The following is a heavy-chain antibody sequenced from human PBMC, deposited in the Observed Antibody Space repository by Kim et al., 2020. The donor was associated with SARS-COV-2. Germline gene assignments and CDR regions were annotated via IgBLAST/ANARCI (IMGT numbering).Heavy chain of an antibody. CDR3: ARDSSIFGVVITPLSYYYGMDV. CDR2: INPNSGGT. V-gene: IGHV1-2*06. CDR1: GYTFTGYY. D-gene: IGHD3-3*01. J-gene: IGHJ6*02. Sequence: ASVKVSCKASGYTFTGYYMHWVRQAPGQGLEWMGRINPNSGGTNYAQKFQGRVTMTRDTSISTAYMELSRLRSDDTAVYYCARDSSIFGVVITPLSYYYGMDVWGQGTTVTSP.